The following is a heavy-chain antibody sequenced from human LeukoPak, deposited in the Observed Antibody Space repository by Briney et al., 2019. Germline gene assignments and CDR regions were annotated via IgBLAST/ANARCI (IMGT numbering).Heavy chain of an antibody. D-gene: IGHD1-1*01. Sequence: ASVKVSCKASGVTFSFYAIAWVRQAPGQGLEWMGTIVPILATTNYAQTFQGRFTITADNSTSTPYMELSSLKSDDTAVYYCARVSYNRNLHERPNYNGRDVW. J-gene: IGHJ6*01. CDR3: ARVSYNRNLHERPNYNGRDV. CDR1: GVTFSFYA. V-gene: IGHV1-69*04. CDR2: IVPILATT.